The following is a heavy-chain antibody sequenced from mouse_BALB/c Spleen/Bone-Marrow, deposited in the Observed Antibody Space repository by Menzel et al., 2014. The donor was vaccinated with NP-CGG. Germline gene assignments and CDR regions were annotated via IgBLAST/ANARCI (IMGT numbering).Heavy chain of an antibody. Sequence: VQLQQSGAELVKPGASVKLSCTASGFNIKDTYMHWVKQRPEQGLEWIGRIDPANGNTKYDPKFQGQATITADTSSNAACLQLSSLASEDAAVYYWAFDCGGSSRFAYWGQGTLVTVSA. CDR3: AFDCGGSSRFAY. J-gene: IGHJ3*01. CDR2: IDPANGNT. CDR1: GFNIKDTY. V-gene: IGHV14-3*02. D-gene: IGHD1-1*01.